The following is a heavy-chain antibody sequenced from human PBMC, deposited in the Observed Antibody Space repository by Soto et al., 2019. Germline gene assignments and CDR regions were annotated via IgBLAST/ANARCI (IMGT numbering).Heavy chain of an antibody. J-gene: IGHJ6*04. Sequence: EVQLLESGGHLVQPGGSLRLSCAASGFTFNNYGVNWVRQAPGKGLEWVSNIDGPGGRIPYADSVKGRFTISRDNSKNTLYLQMNSLRAEDTAVYYCAKDRADSLTIDVWGKGTTVAVSS. CDR3: AKDRADSLTIDV. D-gene: IGHD3-10*01. CDR2: IDGPGGRI. V-gene: IGHV3-23*01. CDR1: GFTFNNYG.